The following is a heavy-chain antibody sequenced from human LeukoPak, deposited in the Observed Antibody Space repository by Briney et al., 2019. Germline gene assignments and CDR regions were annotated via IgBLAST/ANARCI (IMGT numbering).Heavy chain of an antibody. CDR2: MYYTEST. Sequence: SDTLSLTCAVSGYSISSSNWWSWIRQPPGRGLEWIGYMYYTESTYYNPSLKSRVTMSVDTSKNQFSLKLSSVTAVDTAVYYCARTRVARFAFDMWGQGTMVTVSS. V-gene: IGHV4-28*01. CDR3: ARTRVARFAFDM. J-gene: IGHJ3*02. CDR1: GYSISSSNW. D-gene: IGHD3-3*01.